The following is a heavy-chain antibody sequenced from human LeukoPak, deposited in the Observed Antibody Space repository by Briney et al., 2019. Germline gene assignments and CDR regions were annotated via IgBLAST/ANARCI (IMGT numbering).Heavy chain of an antibody. D-gene: IGHD6-19*01. CDR2: IYSGGST. CDR3: AKTSGWYFDYFDY. Sequence: GGSLRLSCAASGFTVSSNYMSWVRQAPGKGLEWVSVIYSGGSTYYADSVKGRFTISRDNSKNTLYLQMNSLRAEDTAVYYCAKTSGWYFDYFDYWGQGTLVTVSS. V-gene: IGHV3-66*01. CDR1: GFTVSSNY. J-gene: IGHJ4*02.